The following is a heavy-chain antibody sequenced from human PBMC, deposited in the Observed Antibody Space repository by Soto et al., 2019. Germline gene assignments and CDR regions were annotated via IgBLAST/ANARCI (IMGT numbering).Heavy chain of an antibody. V-gene: IGHV3-7*01. Sequence: GGPLRLSSSACVFRFSSYGMHGVRQAQGKGLEWVANIKQDGSEKFYVDSVRGRFIISRDNTKNSLFLQMNSLRAEDKAVYNCARDLGRLDSWGQGTLVTVSS. CDR1: VFRFSSYG. D-gene: IGHD3-16*01. J-gene: IGHJ4*02. CDR2: IKQDGSEK. CDR3: ARDLGRLDS.